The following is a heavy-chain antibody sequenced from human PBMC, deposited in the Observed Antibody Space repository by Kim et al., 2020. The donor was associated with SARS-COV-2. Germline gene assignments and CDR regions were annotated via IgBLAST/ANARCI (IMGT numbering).Heavy chain of an antibody. Sequence: GGSLRLSCAASGFTVSSNYMSWVRQAPGKGLEWVSVIYSGGRTYYADSVTGRFTISRDNSKNTLYLQMNSLRAEDTAVYYCARLESRDAFDIWGQGTMVTVSS. V-gene: IGHV3-53*01. CDR1: GFTVSSNY. CDR2: IYSGGRT. CDR3: ARLESRDAFDI. J-gene: IGHJ3*02.